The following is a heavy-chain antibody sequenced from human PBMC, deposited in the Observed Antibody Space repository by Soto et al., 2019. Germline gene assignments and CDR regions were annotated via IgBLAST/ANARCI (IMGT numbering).Heavy chain of an antibody. CDR2: IWYDGSNK. J-gene: IGHJ6*02. CDR3: ARDHQFDTVTDSPPYYYYYGMDV. V-gene: IGHV3-33*01. CDR1: GFTFSSYG. D-gene: IGHD4-4*01. Sequence: GGSLRLSCAASGFTFSSYGMHWVRQAPGKGLEWVAVIWYDGSNKYYADSVKGRFTISRDNSKNTLYLQMNSLRAEDTAVYYCARDHQFDTVTDSPPYYYYYGMDVWGPGTTVTVSS.